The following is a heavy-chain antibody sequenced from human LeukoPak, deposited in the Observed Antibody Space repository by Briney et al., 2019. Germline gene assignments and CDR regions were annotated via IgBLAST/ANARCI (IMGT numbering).Heavy chain of an antibody. CDR3: VRDRPHNWFDP. Sequence: ASVKVSCKTSGYTFSGYYIHWVRQAPGQGLEWMGLIKPDSGDTNYAQNFRGRVTMTRDTSITTAYMELNRLTSDDTAVYYCVRDRPHNWFDPWGQGTLVTVSS. CDR1: GYTFSGYY. CDR2: IKPDSGDT. V-gene: IGHV1-2*02. J-gene: IGHJ5*02.